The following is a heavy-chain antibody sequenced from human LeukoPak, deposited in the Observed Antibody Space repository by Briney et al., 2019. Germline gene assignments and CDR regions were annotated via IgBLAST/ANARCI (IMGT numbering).Heavy chain of an antibody. D-gene: IGHD2-8*01. CDR2: IIPIFGTA. Sequence: SVKVSCKASGYTFTSYDINWVRQAPGQGLEWMGGIIPIFGTANYAQKFQGRVTITADESTSTAYMELSSLRSEDTAVYYCARDPGVDYGMDVWGQGTTVTVSS. CDR1: GYTFTSYD. CDR3: ARDPGVDYGMDV. J-gene: IGHJ6*02. V-gene: IGHV1-69*13.